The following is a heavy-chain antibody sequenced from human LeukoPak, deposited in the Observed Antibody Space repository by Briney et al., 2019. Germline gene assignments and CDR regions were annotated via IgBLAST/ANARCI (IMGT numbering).Heavy chain of an antibody. V-gene: IGHV3-23*01. CDR2: ISGNGINT. CDR3: ARGCSATCYSTFDY. Sequence: GGSLRLSCAASRFTLSSYSMNWVRQAPGKGLEWVSTISGNGINTYYADSVKGRFTISRGNSKNALYLQMNSLRTEDTAIYYCARGCSATCYSTFDYWGLGTLVTVSS. D-gene: IGHD2-2*01. J-gene: IGHJ4*02. CDR1: RFTLSSYS.